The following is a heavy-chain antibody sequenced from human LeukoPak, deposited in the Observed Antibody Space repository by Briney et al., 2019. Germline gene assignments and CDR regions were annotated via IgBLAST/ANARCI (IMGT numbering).Heavy chain of an antibody. D-gene: IGHD1-1*01. CDR1: GGSISSASYY. CDR3: ASDYRLEGAFDI. V-gene: IGHV4-61*02. J-gene: IGHJ3*02. Sequence: PSETLSLTCTVSGGSISSASYYWSWIRQPAGKGLEWIGRIYTSGNPNYNPSLKGRVTISLDTSKTQFSLKLSSVTAADTAIYYCASDYRLEGAFDIWGQGTMVTVSS. CDR2: IYTSGNP.